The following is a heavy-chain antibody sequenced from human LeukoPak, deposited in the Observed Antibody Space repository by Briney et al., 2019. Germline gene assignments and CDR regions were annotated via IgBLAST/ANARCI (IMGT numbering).Heavy chain of an antibody. D-gene: IGHD3-10*01. V-gene: IGHV3-30*02. CDR1: GFTFSSYG. Sequence: PGGPLRLSCAASGFTFSSYGMHWVRQAPGKGLEWVAFIHYDGTNEYYADSVKGRFTISRDNFKNTLSLQMNGLRVEDTALYYCVNSGFDPWGQGTLVTVSS. CDR3: VNSGFDP. CDR2: IHYDGTNE. J-gene: IGHJ5*02.